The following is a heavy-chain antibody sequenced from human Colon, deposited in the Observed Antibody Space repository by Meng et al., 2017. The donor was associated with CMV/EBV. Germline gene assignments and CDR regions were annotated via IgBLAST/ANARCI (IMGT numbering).Heavy chain of an antibody. J-gene: IGHJ4*02. CDR2: LWFDGSGT. D-gene: IGHD3-10*01. CDR1: GFALTSHG. CDR3: ARGAGGFDY. Sequence: GESLKITCDASGFALTSHGMHWVRQAPGKGLEWLTILWFDGSGTGYADSVKGRFTISRDNAKNTLYLQMDSLRVEDTAVYYCARGAGGFDYWGQGTRVTVSS. V-gene: IGHV3-33*01.